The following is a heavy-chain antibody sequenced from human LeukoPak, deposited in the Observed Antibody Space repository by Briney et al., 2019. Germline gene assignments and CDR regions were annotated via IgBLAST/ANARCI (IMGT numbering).Heavy chain of an antibody. V-gene: IGHV5-51*01. CDR1: GYSINNYW. Sequence: GESLKISCKGSGYSINNYWIGWVRQMPGKGLEWMGITYPADSDIRYSPSFQGQVTISADKSISTAYLQWSSLKASDTAMYYCARSPSLRYLDGLLAYYFDYGGQGPLVTVSS. J-gene: IGHJ4*02. D-gene: IGHD3-9*01. CDR3: ARSPSLRYLDGLLAYYFDY. CDR2: TYPADSDI.